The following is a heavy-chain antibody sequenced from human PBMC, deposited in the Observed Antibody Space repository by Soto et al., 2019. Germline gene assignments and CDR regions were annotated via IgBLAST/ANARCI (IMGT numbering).Heavy chain of an antibody. V-gene: IGHV3-11*06. D-gene: IGHD6-13*01. J-gene: IGHJ4*02. Sequence: GGSLRLSCAASGFTFSDYDMSWIRQAPGKGLEWVSYISSTRTYTNYADSVKGRFSISRDNAKNSLYLQMNSLKAEDTAVYYCASLPQQLVDYWGQGTLVTVSS. CDR1: GFTFSDYD. CDR3: ASLPQQLVDY. CDR2: ISSTRTYT.